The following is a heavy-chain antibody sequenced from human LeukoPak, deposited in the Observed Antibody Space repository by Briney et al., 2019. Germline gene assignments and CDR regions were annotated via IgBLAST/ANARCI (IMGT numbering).Heavy chain of an antibody. V-gene: IGHV3-30*02. CDR2: IRYDGSNK. D-gene: IGHD3-10*01. Sequence: KPGGSLRLSCAASGFTFSSYGMHWVRQAPGKGLEWVAFIRYDGSNKYYADSVKGRFTISRDNSKNTLYLQMNSLRAEDTAVYYCAKLGAQGFGELPKTGGDAFDIWGQGTMVTVSS. CDR1: GFTFSSYG. J-gene: IGHJ3*02. CDR3: AKLGAQGFGELPKTGGDAFDI.